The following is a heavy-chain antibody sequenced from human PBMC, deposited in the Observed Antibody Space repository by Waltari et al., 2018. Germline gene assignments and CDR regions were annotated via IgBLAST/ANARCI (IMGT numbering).Heavy chain of an antibody. CDR2: ISGSGSST. D-gene: IGHD2-21*01. Sequence: LESGGGLVQPGGSLRLSCAASGVSVNIFAMTWVRQAPGKGLEWISGISGSGSSTYYADSVKGRFTISRDNSKNTVYLQMNSLRAEDTALYYCAKRSRYSDGAWLDPWGQGTVVTVSS. V-gene: IGHV3-23*01. J-gene: IGHJ5*02. CDR1: GVSVNIFA. CDR3: AKRSRYSDGAWLDP.